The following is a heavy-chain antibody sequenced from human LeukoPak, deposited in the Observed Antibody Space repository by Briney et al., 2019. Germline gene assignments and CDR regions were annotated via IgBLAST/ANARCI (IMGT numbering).Heavy chain of an antibody. D-gene: IGHD1-14*01. CDR2: INTNTGNP. V-gene: IGHV7-4-1*02. CDR1: GYTFTRSA. Sequence: ASVKVSCKASGYTFTRSATNWVRQAPGQGLEFMGWINTNTGNPTYAQGFTGRFVFSLDTPVSTAYLQISSLQAEDTAVYYCARDEGITKPFVDWGQGTLVTVSS. J-gene: IGHJ4*02. CDR3: ARDEGITKPFVD.